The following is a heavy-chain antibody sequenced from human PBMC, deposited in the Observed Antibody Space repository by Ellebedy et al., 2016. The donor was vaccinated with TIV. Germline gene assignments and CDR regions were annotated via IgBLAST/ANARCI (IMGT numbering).Heavy chain of an antibody. CDR3: ARTGIAAQTGDY. J-gene: IGHJ4*02. D-gene: IGHD6-13*01. V-gene: IGHV4-59*05. Sequence: SETLSLXXTVSGGSIRSYYWSWFRQPPGKGLEWIGSIYYSGSTYYNPSLKSRVTISVDASKNQFSLKLSSVTAADTAVYYCARTGIAAQTGDYWGQGTLVTVSS. CDR2: IYYSGST. CDR1: GGSIRSYY.